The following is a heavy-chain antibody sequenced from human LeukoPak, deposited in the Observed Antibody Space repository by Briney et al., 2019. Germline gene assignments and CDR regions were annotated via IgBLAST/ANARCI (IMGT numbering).Heavy chain of an antibody. CDR2: INHSGST. J-gene: IGHJ4*02. Sequence: SETLSLTCAVYGGSFSGYYWSWIRQPPGKGLEWIGEINHSGSTNYNPSLKSRVTISVDTSKNQFSLKLSSVTAADTAVYYSATVQSYYYDSSGYYYGPSYFDYWGQGTLVTVSS. CDR1: GGSFSGYY. CDR3: ATVQSYYYDSSGYYYGPSYFDY. V-gene: IGHV4-34*01. D-gene: IGHD3-22*01.